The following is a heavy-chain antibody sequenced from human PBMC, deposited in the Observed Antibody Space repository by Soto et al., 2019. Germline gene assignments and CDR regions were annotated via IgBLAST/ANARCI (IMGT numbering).Heavy chain of an antibody. CDR3: GKVLVGATGHTDSDS. Sequence: PSETLSLPCPVSGGSIYRSGYYWGWIRQPPGRGLEWIGNIDYNGVTYSNPSLKSRVTISRDTSKNQFSLKLTSVTAADTALYYCGKVLVGATGHTDSDSWGPGTLVTVSS. CDR1: GGSIYRSGYY. V-gene: IGHV4-39*01. J-gene: IGHJ4*02. CDR2: IDYNGVT. D-gene: IGHD2-15*01.